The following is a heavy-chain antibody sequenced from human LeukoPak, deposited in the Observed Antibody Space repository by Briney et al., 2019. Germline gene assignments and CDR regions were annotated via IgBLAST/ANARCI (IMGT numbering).Heavy chain of an antibody. Sequence: GGSLRLSCAASGFTFSSYGMSWVRQAPGKGLEWISAISGSGGSTYYADSVKGRFTISRDNSKNTLYLQMNSLRAEDTAVYYCAREVWMAGYYYYYMDVWGKGTTVTVSS. V-gene: IGHV3-23*01. CDR2: ISGSGGST. CDR3: AREVWMAGYYYYYMDV. CDR1: GFTFSSYG. D-gene: IGHD3-16*01. J-gene: IGHJ6*03.